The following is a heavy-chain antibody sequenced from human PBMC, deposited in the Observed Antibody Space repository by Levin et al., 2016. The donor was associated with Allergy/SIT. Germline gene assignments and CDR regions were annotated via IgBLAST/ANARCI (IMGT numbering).Heavy chain of an antibody. CDR2: ISSSSSYI. V-gene: IGHV3-21*01. CDR3: ARVWDYANYFDY. D-gene: IGHD4-17*01. J-gene: IGHJ4*02. Sequence: GESLKISCAASGFTFSSYSMNWVRQAPGKGLEWVSSISSSSSYIYYADSVKGRFTISRDNAKNSLYLQMNSLRAEDTAVYYCARVWDYANYFDYWGQGTLVTVSS. CDR1: GFTFSSYS.